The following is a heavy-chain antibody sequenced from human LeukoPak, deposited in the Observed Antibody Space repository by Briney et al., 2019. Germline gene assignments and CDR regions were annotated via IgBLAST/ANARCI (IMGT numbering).Heavy chain of an antibody. Sequence: GGSLRLSCAASGFTFDDYAMHWVRQAPGKGLEWVSGISWNSGSIGYADSVKGRFTISRDNAKNSLYLQMNSLRAEDTALYYCAKDIESRLGLFHFDYWGQGTLVTVSS. CDR3: AKDIESRLGLFHFDY. V-gene: IGHV3-9*01. D-gene: IGHD7-27*01. CDR1: GFTFDDYA. J-gene: IGHJ4*02. CDR2: ISWNSGSI.